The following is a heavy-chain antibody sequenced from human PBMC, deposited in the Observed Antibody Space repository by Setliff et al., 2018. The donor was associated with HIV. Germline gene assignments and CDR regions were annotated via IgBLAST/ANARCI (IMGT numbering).Heavy chain of an antibody. D-gene: IGHD3-3*01. Sequence: GASVKASCKASGYTFTSYGISWVRQAPGQGLEWMGWISAYNGNTNYAQKLQGRVTMTTDTSTSTAYMELRSLRSDDTAVYYCARNYNFWSGYPGGGFDYWGQGTLVTVSS. CDR1: GYTFTSYG. J-gene: IGHJ4*02. V-gene: IGHV1-18*01. CDR2: ISAYNGNT. CDR3: ARNYNFWSGYPGGGFDY.